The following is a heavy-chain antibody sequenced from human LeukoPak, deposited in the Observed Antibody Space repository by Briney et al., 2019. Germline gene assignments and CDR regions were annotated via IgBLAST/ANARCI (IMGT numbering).Heavy chain of an antibody. CDR2: ISYDGSNK. J-gene: IGHJ6*02. CDR1: GFTFSSYG. Sequence: GGSLRLSCAASGFTFSSYGMHWVRQAPGKGLEWVAVISYDGSNKYYADSVKGRFTISRDNSKNTLYLQMNSLRAEDTAVYYCAKLVRGYSGYGGYYGMDVXXQGTTXTVSS. D-gene: IGHD5-12*01. V-gene: IGHV3-30*18. CDR3: AKLVRGYSGYGGYYGMDV.